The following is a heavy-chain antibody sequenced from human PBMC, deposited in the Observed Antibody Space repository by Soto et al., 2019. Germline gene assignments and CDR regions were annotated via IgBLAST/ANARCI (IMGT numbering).Heavy chain of an antibody. CDR3: ANLAQEVVIYVWDAFDI. V-gene: IGHV1-46*01. J-gene: IGHJ3*02. CDR2: INPSGGST. Sequence: GASVKVSCKASGYTFTSYYMHWVRQAPGQGLEWMGIINPSGGSTRYAQKFQGRVTMTRDTSTSTVYMELSSLRSEDTAVYYCANLAQEVVIYVWDAFDIWGQGTMVTVSS. CDR1: GYTFTSYY. D-gene: IGHD3-22*01.